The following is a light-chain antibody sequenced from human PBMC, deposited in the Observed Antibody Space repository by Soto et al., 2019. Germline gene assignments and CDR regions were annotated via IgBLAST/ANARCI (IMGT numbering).Light chain of an antibody. CDR3: LQDYNYPFT. V-gene: IGKV1-5*01. J-gene: IGKJ2*01. Sequence: DIQMTQSPSTLSASVGDRFTITCRASQSISSWLAWYQQKPGKAPKLLIYDASSLESGVPSRFSGSGSATDFTLTISSLQPEDSAAYYCLQDYNYPFTFGQGTTVDIK. CDR1: QSISSW. CDR2: DAS.